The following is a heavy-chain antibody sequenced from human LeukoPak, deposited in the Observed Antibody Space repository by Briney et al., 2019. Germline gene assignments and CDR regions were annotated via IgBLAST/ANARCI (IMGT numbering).Heavy chain of an antibody. CDR2: IKQDGSEK. J-gene: IGHJ4*02. Sequence: GGSLRLSCAASGFTFSRYWMSWARQAPGKGLEWVANIKQDGSEKYHVDSVKGRFTISRDNAKNSLYLQMNSLRAEDTAAYYCAKIADYGDYAEYWGQGTLVTVSS. CDR3: AKIADYGDYAEY. V-gene: IGHV3-7*01. CDR1: GFTFSRYW. D-gene: IGHD4-17*01.